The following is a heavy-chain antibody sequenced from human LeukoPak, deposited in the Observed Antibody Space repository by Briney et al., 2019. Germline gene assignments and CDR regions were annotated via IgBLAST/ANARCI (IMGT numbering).Heavy chain of an antibody. CDR2: IRYDGSNK. Sequence: GGSLRLSCAASGFTFSSYAMHWVRQAPGKGLEWVAFIRYDGSNKYYADSVKGRFTISRDNSKNKLYLQMNSLRAEDTAVYYCAKGSKEVLFTRDHYMDVWGKGATVTISS. J-gene: IGHJ6*03. V-gene: IGHV3-30*02. D-gene: IGHD3-3*01. CDR1: GFTFSSYA. CDR3: AKGSKEVLFTRDHYMDV.